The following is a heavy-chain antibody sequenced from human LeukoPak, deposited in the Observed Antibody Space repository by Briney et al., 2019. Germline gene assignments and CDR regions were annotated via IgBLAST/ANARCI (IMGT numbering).Heavy chain of an antibody. CDR1: GGSISSSNW. V-gene: IGHV4-4*02. J-gene: IGHJ3*02. CDR3: ARPRIYDSSGYPGAFDI. CDR2: IYHTGST. Sequence: PSETLSLTCTVSGGSISSSNWGSWVRQPPGKGLEWIGEIYHTGSTNYNPSLKSRVTISVDKSKNQFSLKLSSVTAADTAVYYCARPRIYDSSGYPGAFDIWGQGTMVTVSS. D-gene: IGHD3-22*01.